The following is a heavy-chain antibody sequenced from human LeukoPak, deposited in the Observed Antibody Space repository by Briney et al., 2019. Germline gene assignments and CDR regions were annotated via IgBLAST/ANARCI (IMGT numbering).Heavy chain of an antibody. CDR3: ARAAVRGVMPGKGLDP. J-gene: IGHJ5*02. V-gene: IGHV3-33*01. D-gene: IGHD3-10*01. CDR2: ISYDGNTK. CDR1: GFPFSSFG. Sequence: GRSLRLSCAASGFPFSSFGMHWVRQAPGKGLEWVALISYDGNTKYYADSVKGPFTISRDNSVNTLYLQMNSLRGDDTALYFCARAAVRGVMPGKGLDPWGQGTPVTVSS.